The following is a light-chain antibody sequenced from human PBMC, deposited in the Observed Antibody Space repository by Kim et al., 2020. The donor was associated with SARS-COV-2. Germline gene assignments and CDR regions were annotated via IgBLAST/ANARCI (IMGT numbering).Light chain of an antibody. V-gene: IGLV1-51*01. CDR2: DDN. CDR1: GANIGRNY. Sequence: GQKVTISCSGVGANIGRNYVFWYQHLPGTAPKFVIYDDNKRASGIPDRFSGSKSGTSATLDITGLQAGDEAEYYFATWDSSLSAVIFGGGTQLTVL. CDR3: ATWDSSLSAVI. J-gene: IGLJ2*01.